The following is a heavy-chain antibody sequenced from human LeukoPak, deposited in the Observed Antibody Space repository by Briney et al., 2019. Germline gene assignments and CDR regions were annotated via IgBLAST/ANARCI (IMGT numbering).Heavy chain of an antibody. CDR3: ARDVVGATTYWFDP. CDR1: GASISSYY. CDR2: IYTSGST. D-gene: IGHD1-26*01. V-gene: IGHV4-4*07. Sequence: SETLSLTCTVSGASISSYYWSWIRQPAGKGLEWLGRIYTSGSTNYNPSLKSRVTMSVDTSKNQFSLKLSSVTAADTAVYYCARDVVGATTYWFDPWGQGTLVTVSS. J-gene: IGHJ5*02.